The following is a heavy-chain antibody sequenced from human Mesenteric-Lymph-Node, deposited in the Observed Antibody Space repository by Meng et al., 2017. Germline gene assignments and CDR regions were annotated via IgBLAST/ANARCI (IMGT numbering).Heavy chain of an antibody. D-gene: IGHD5-18*01. CDR1: GFTFSSYA. J-gene: IGHJ3*02. Sequence: GESLKISCAASGFTFSSYAIHWVRQAPGKGLEWVAVISYDGRNKYYADSVKGRFTISRDNSKSTLYLQMNSLRVEDTAVYYCTRDQDKENTAMAPVLAYAFDIWGQGTMVTVSS. V-gene: IGHV3-30*01. CDR3: TRDQDKENTAMAPVLAYAFDI. CDR2: ISYDGRNK.